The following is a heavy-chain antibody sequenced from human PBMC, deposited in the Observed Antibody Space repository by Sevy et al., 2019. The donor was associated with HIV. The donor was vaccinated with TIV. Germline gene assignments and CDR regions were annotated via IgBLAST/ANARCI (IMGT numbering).Heavy chain of an antibody. D-gene: IGHD4-17*01. CDR3: AINYGDPYYYYGMDV. CDR1: GFTFSSYW. V-gene: IGHV3-74*01. CDR2: INSDGSST. J-gene: IGHJ6*02. Sequence: GGSLRLSCAASGFTFSSYWMHWVRQAPGKGLVWVSRINSDGSSTSYADSVKGRFTISRDNAKNRLYLQMNSLRAEETAVYYCAINYGDPYYYYGMDVWGQGTTVTVSS.